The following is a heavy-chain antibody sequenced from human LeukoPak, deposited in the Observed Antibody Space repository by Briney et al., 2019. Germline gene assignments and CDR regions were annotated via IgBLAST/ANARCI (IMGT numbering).Heavy chain of an antibody. V-gene: IGHV4-61*02. J-gene: IGHJ6*02. CDR1: GGSIISGSYY. D-gene: IGHD4-11*01. CDR2: IYTSGST. Sequence: SQTLSLTCTVSGGSIISGSYYWSWIRQPAGKGLEWIGRIYTSGSTNYNPSLKSRVTISVDTSKNQFSLKLSSVTAADTAVYYCARDTGDYYYYGMDVWGQGTTVTVSS. CDR3: ARDTGDYYYYGMDV.